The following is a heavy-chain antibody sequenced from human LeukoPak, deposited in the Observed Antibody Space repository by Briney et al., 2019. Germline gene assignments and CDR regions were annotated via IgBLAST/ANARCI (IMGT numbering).Heavy chain of an antibody. D-gene: IGHD2/OR15-2a*01. CDR3: ARDPIVQAGYYYGMDV. CDR1: GYTFTAYC. V-gene: IGHV1-2*02. Sequence: ASVKVSCKASGYTFTAYCMHWVRQAPGQGLEWMGWINPNSGATNYAQNFQGRVTMTADTSISTAYLDLSRLRSDDSAVYYCARDPIVQAGYYYGMDVWGQGTTVTVSS. J-gene: IGHJ6*02. CDR2: INPNSGAT.